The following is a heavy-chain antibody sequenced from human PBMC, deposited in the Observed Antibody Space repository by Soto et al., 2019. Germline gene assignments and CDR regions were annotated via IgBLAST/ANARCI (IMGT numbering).Heavy chain of an antibody. CDR2: ISSNGGST. CDR1: GFTFSSYA. J-gene: IGHJ4*02. Sequence: PWGSLRLSCSASGFTFSSYAMHWVRQAPGKGLEYVSAISSNGGSTYYADSVKGRFTISRDNSKNTLYLQMSSLRAEDTAVYYCVKPQMVGPFDYWGQGTLLTVPS. D-gene: IGHD6-13*01. V-gene: IGHV3-64D*06. CDR3: VKPQMVGPFDY.